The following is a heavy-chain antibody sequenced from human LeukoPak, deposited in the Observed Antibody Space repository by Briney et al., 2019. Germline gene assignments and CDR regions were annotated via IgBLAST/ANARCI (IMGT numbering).Heavy chain of an antibody. D-gene: IGHD3-10*01. CDR1: GFTVSSNY. J-gene: IGHJ4*02. CDR3: AKDQNYFGSGSPVY. V-gene: IGHV3-53*01. Sequence: GGSLRLSCAASGFTVSSNYMSWVRQAPGKGLEWVSVIYSGGSTYYADSVKGRFTISRDNSENTLYLQMNSLRAEDTAVYYCAKDQNYFGSGSPVYWGQGTLVTVSS. CDR2: IYSGGST.